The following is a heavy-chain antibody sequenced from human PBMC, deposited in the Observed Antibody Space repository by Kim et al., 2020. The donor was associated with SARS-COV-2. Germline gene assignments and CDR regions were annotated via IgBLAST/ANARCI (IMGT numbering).Heavy chain of an antibody. D-gene: IGHD1-26*01. CDR2: GRT. CDR3: AKVLSGSYY. Sequence: GRTYYADSVKGRFTITRDNSKNTLYLQMNSLRAEDTVVYYCAKVLSGSYYWGQGTLVTVSS. J-gene: IGHJ4*02. V-gene: IGHV3-23*01.